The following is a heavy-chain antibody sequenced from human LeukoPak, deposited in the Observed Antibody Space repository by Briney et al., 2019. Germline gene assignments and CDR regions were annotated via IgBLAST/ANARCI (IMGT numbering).Heavy chain of an antibody. J-gene: IGHJ4*02. CDR2: ISGSGGST. Sequence: PGGSLRLSCAASGFTFSSYAMSWVCQAPGKGLEWVSSISGSGGSTYYADSVKGRFTISRDNSKNTLYLQMNSLRAEDTAVYYCAKDLRFLEWLPHQFDYWGQGTLVTVPS. CDR1: GFTFSSYA. CDR3: AKDLRFLEWLPHQFDY. V-gene: IGHV3-23*01. D-gene: IGHD3-3*01.